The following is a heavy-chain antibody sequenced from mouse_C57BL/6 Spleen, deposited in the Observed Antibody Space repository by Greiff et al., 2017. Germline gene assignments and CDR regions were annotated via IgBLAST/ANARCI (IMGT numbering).Heavy chain of an antibody. CDR2: IYPGDGDT. D-gene: IGHD1-1*01. CDR3: ARRGAYYYEWYFDV. Sequence: QVQLQQSGAELVKPGASVKISCKASGYAFSSYWMNWVKQRPGKGLEWIGQIYPGDGDTNYNGKFKGKATLTADKSSSTAYMQLSSLTSEDSAVYFCARRGAYYYEWYFDVWGTGTTVTVSS. CDR1: GYAFSSYW. V-gene: IGHV1-80*01. J-gene: IGHJ1*03.